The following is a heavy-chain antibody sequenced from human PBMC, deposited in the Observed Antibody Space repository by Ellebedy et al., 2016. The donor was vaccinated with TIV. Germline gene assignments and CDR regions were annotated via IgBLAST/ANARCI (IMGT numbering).Heavy chain of an antibody. Sequence: GESLKISCAASGFTFSTYALTWVRQAPGRGLEWVSAIGGSGGRANYPDSVRGRFTLSRDNSKSTLFLYMNNLRAEDTAVYYCAKFPSVTTPGVDFWGQGTLVTVSS. CDR3: AKFPSVTTPGVDF. CDR1: GFTFSTYA. D-gene: IGHD4-17*01. V-gene: IGHV3-23*01. J-gene: IGHJ4*02. CDR2: IGGSGGRA.